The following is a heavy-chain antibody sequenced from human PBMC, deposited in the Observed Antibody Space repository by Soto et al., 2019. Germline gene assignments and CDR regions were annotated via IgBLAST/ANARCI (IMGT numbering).Heavy chain of an antibody. D-gene: IGHD3-10*01. V-gene: IGHV4-31*03. Sequence: SDTLSLTCTVSGGSISSGGYYWSWIRQHPGKGLEWIGYIYYSGSTYYNPSLKSRVTISVDTSKNQFSLKLSSVTAADTAVYYCAEMVRGADPLDYYGMDVWGQGTTVSVSS. CDR3: AEMVRGADPLDYYGMDV. CDR1: GGSISSGGYY. J-gene: IGHJ6*02. CDR2: IYYSGST.